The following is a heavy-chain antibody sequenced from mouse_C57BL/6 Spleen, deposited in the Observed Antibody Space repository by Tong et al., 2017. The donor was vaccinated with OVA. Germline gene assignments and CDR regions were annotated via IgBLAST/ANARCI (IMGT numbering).Heavy chain of an antibody. CDR1: GFTFSSYG. V-gene: IGHV5-6*01. Sequence: EVQLVESGGDLVKPGGSLKLSCAASGFTFSSYGMSWVRQTPDKRLEWVATISSGGSYTYYPDSVKGRFTISRDNAKNTRYLQMSSLKSEDTGMYYCTRGEVIAYWGQGILVTVSA. D-gene: IGHD2-1*01. J-gene: IGHJ3*01. CDR3: TRGEVIAY. CDR2: ISSGGSYT.